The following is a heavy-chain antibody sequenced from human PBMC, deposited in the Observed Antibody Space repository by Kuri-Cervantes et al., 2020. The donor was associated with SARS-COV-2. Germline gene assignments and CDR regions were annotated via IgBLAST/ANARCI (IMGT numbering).Heavy chain of an antibody. V-gene: IGHV3-30*02. Sequence: LSLTCAASGFTFSSYGMHWVRQAPGKGLEWVAFIRYDGSNKYYADSVKGRFTISRDNSKNTLYLQMNSLRAEDTAVYYCARGLYDSMDYWGQGTLVTVSS. CDR2: IRYDGSNK. CDR1: GFTFSSYG. J-gene: IGHJ4*02. D-gene: IGHD3-22*01. CDR3: ARGLYDSMDY.